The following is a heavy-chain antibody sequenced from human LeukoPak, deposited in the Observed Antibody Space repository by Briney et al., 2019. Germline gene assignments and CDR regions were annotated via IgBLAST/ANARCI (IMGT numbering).Heavy chain of an antibody. CDR2: ISSSSGSI. V-gene: IGHV3-48*04. CDR1: GFTFSSYS. CDR3: ARDTHLSYGAGFDL. D-gene: IGHD3-10*01. Sequence: GGSLRLSCAASGFTFSSYSMNWVRQAPGKGLEWVSFISSSSGSIYYADSVKGRFTISKDNAKNSLYLQMTSLRVEDTALYYCARDTHLSYGAGFDLWGQGTLVTVSS. J-gene: IGHJ4*02.